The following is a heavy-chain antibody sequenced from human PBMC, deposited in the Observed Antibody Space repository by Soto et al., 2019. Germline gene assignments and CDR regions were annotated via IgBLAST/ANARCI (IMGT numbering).Heavy chain of an antibody. J-gene: IGHJ6*02. V-gene: IGHV3-23*01. D-gene: IGHD4-17*01. Sequence: EVQLLESGGGLVQPGGSLRLSCAASGFTFSSYAMSWVRQAPGKGLEWVSAISGSGGSTYYADSVKGRFTISRNNSKNTLYLQMNSLRAEDTAVYYCAKDRAPGYGDYDYYYYGMDVWGQGTTVTLSS. CDR3: AKDRAPGYGDYDYYYYGMDV. CDR2: ISGSGGST. CDR1: GFTFSSYA.